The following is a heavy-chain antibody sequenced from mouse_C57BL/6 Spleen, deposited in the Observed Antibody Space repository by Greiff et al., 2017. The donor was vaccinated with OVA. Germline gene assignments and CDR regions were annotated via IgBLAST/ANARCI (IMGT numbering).Heavy chain of an antibody. Sequence: EVKVVESGEGLVKPGGSLKLSCAASGFTFSRYAMSWVRQTPEKRLEWVAYISSGGDYIYYADTVKGRFTISRDNARNTLYLQMSSLKSEDTAMYYCTRDYDHYAMDYWGQGTSVTVSS. J-gene: IGHJ4*01. V-gene: IGHV5-9-1*02. D-gene: IGHD2-3*01. CDR3: TRDYDHYAMDY. CDR2: ISSGGDYI. CDR1: GFTFSRYA.